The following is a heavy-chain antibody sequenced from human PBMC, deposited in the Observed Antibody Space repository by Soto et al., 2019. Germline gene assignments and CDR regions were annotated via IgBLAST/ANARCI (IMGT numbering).Heavy chain of an antibody. V-gene: IGHV4-59*08. D-gene: IGHD2-2*01. J-gene: IGHJ6*02. CDR1: DGSISSYY. CDR3: ARLHGYCISSSCHGHFAMDV. CDR2: VYYSGNT. Sequence: SETLSLTCTISDGSISSYYWSWIRQPPGKALERIGYVYYSGNTNYSPSLKSRVTISVDPSKNQFSLKLSSVTAADTAVYYCARLHGYCISSSCHGHFAMDVWGQGTTVT.